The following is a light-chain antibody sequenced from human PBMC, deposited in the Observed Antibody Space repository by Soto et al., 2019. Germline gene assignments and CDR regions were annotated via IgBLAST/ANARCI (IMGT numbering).Light chain of an antibody. CDR1: QSVTTN. J-gene: IGKJ4*02. Sequence: EVVMTHSPATLSVSPGERVTFSCRASQSVTTNLAWYQHKPGQSPRLLISGASTGASGIPPRFSGSGSGTELALTIDRLQSADFAVYYCKQYDRWKVTFGGG. V-gene: IGKV3-15*01. CDR3: KQYDRWKVT. CDR2: GAS.